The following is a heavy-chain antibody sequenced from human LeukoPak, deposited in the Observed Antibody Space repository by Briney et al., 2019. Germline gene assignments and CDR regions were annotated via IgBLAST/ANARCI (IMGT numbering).Heavy chain of an antibody. D-gene: IGHD2-15*01. V-gene: IGHV1-69*04. CDR1: GGTFSSYA. CDR2: IIPILGIA. J-gene: IGHJ6*02. Sequence: ASVKVSCKASGGTFSSYAISWVRQAPGQGLEWMGRIIPILGIANYAQKFQGRVTITADKSTSTAYMELSSLRSEDTAVYYCARVSTATYYYYGMDVWGQGTTVTVSS. CDR3: ARVSTATYYYYGMDV.